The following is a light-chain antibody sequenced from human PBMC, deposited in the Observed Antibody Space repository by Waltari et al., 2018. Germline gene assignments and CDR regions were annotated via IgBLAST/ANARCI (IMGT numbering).Light chain of an antibody. CDR1: SGHTSNI. Sequence: QLVLTQSPSASASLGASVKLTCTLSSGHTSNIVAWLQQQPEKGPRYLMKVNSDGSHSKGDEIPDRFSGSSSGAERYLTISSLQSEDEADYYWQTGGHGTWVFGGGTKLTVL. J-gene: IGLJ3*02. CDR2: VNSDGSH. V-gene: IGLV4-69*01. CDR3: QTGGHGTWV.